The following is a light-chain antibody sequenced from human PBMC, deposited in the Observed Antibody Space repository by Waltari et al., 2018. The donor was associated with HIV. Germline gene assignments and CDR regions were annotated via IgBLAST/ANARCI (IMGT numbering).Light chain of an antibody. CDR1: QGISSW. J-gene: IGKJ5*01. CDR2: AAS. V-gene: IGKV1D-12*01. CDR3: QQADSFPIT. Sequence: VGDRVTITCRASQGISSWLAWYQQKPGKAPNLLIYAASTLQSGVPSRFSGSISGTDFTLTINSLQPEDFATYYCQQADSFPITFGQGTRLDLK.